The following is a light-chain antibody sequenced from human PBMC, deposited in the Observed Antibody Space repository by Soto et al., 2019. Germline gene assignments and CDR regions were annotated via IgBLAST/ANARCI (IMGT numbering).Light chain of an antibody. CDR3: QQYNSYMLT. CDR2: KAS. V-gene: IGKV1-5*03. Sequence: DIQMTQSPSTLSASVGDRVTITCRASQSISSWLAWYQQKPGKAPKLLIYKASTLESGVPSRFSGSGSGTEFTLTISSLQPDDFATYYCQQYNSYMLTFGGGTKVEIK. CDR1: QSISSW. J-gene: IGKJ4*01.